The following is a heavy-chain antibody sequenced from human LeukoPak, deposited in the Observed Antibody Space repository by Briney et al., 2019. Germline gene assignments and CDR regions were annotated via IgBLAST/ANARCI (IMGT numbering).Heavy chain of an antibody. CDR1: GYTFTGYY. CDR3: ASYCGGDCYPALKH. D-gene: IGHD2-21*02. V-gene: IGHV1-2*02. J-gene: IGHJ1*01. CDR2: INPNSGGT. Sequence: AASVKVSCKASGYTFTGYYMHWVRQAPGQGLEWMGWINPNSGGTNYAQKFQGRVTMTRDTSISTAYMELSRLRSDDTAVYYCASYCGGDCYPALKHLGQGTLVTVSS.